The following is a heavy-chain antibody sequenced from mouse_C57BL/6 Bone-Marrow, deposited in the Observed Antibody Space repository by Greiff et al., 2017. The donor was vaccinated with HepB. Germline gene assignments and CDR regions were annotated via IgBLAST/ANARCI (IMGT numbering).Heavy chain of an antibody. CDR1: GYTFTSYT. V-gene: IGHV1-4*01. Sequence: QVQLQQSGAELARPGASVKMSCKASGYTFTSYTMHWVKQRPGQGLEWIGYINPSSGYTKYNQKFKDKATLTADKSSNTAYMQLSSLTSEDSAVYYCARVSYYGNFNYYANDYWGQGTSVTVSS. CDR2: INPSSGYT. D-gene: IGHD2-1*01. J-gene: IGHJ4*01. CDR3: ARVSYYGNFNYYANDY.